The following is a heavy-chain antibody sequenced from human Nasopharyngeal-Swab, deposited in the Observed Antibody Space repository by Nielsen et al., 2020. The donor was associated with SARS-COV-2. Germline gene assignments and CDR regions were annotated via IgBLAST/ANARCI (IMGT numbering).Heavy chain of an antibody. J-gene: IGHJ4*02. CDR3: ATERAIAVAGTFGAKFDY. D-gene: IGHD6-19*01. V-gene: IGHV4-39*01. Sequence: WIRQRPGKGLEWIGSIYYSGSTYYNPSLKSGVTISVDTSKNQFSLKLSSVTAADTAVYYCATERAIAVAGTFGAKFDYWGQGTLVTVSS. CDR2: IYYSGST.